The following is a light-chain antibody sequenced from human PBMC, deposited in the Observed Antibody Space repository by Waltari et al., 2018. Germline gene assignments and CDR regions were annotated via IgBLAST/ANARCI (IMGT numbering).Light chain of an antibody. CDR3: QTWETGIVL. CDR2: INSDGSH. V-gene: IGLV4-69*01. Sequence: QVVLTQSPSASASLGASVKLTCTLSSGHSNYAVAWHQQQPETGPRFLMKINSDGSHVKGDRSPDRFSGASSGSERYLFISSLQNDDEGDYYCQTWETGIVLFGGGTKLTVL. J-gene: IGLJ3*02. CDR1: SGHSNYA.